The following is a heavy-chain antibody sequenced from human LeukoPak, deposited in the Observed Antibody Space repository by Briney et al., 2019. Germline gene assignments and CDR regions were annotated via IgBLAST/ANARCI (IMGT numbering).Heavy chain of an antibody. J-gene: IGHJ6*02. D-gene: IGHD1-26*01. CDR1: GGTFSSYA. Sequence: GASVKVSCKASGGTFSSYAISWVRQAPGQGLEWMGGIIPIFGTANYAQKFQGRVTITADESTSTAYMELSSLRSEDTAVYYCARGGKLEGMYDYYYYGMDVWGQGTTVTVSS. CDR3: ARGGKLEGMYDYYYYGMDV. CDR2: IIPIFGTA. V-gene: IGHV1-69*01.